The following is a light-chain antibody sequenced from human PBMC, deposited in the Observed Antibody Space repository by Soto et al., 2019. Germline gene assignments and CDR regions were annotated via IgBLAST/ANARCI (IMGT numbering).Light chain of an antibody. J-gene: IGLJ2*01. V-gene: IGLV3-21*04. CDR2: YDT. CDR1: NIGSKS. CDR3: QVWDLSSGHREV. Sequence: SYELTQPPSVAVAPGETARISCGGNNIGSKSLFWYQQKAGQAPLLVIYYDTNRPSGIPERFSGSNSGNTATLTISGVEVGDEADYYCQVWDLSSGHREVFGGGTKLIVL.